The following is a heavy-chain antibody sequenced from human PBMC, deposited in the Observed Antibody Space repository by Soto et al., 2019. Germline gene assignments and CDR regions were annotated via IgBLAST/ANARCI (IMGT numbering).Heavy chain of an antibody. CDR2: ISYDGSNK. V-gene: IGHV3-30-3*01. Sequence: PGGSLRLSCAASGFTFSSYAMHWVRQAPGKGLEWVAVISYDGSNKYYADSVKGRFTISRDNSKNTLYLQMNSLRAEDTAVYYCARERSRITIFGVVIRYYYYYGMDVWGQGTTVNVSS. CDR3: ARERSRITIFGVVIRYYYYYGMDV. J-gene: IGHJ6*02. D-gene: IGHD3-3*01. CDR1: GFTFSSYA.